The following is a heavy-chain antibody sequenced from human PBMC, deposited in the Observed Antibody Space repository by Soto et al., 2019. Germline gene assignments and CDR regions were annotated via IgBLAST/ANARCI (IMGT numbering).Heavy chain of an antibody. CDR2: ISGSGGST. CDR1: GFTFNSYA. D-gene: IGHD2-15*01. J-gene: IGHJ4*02. CDR3: AKSKQGIVEFLLIDY. V-gene: IGHV3-23*01. Sequence: GSLRLSCAASGFTFNSYAISWGRPAPGKGLEWVSAISGSGGSTYYADSVKGRFTISRDNSKNTLYLQMNSLRAEDTAVYYCAKSKQGIVEFLLIDYWGQGTLVTVSS.